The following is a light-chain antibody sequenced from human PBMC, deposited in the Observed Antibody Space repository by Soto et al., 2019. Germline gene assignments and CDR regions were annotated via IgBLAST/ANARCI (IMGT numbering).Light chain of an antibody. CDR1: NSDVGGYNY. CDR2: DVT. V-gene: IGLV2-14*03. J-gene: IGLJ2*01. Sequence: QSALTQPASVSGSPGQSITISCTGTNSDVGGYNYVSWYQQHPGKAPKLMIYDVTNRPSGVSERFSGSKSGNTASLTISGLQAEDEADYYCSSYTSSSTLVFGGGTKVTVL. CDR3: SSYTSSSTLV.